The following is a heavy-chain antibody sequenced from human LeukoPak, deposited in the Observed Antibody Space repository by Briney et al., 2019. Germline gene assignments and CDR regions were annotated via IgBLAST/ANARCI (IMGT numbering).Heavy chain of an antibody. CDR1: GVSISSSNSY. CDR3: ARDWYDNSDAFDI. V-gene: IGHV4-39*02. J-gene: IGHJ3*02. D-gene: IGHD3-9*01. CDR2: IYYSGHT. Sequence: SETLSLTCTVSGVSISSSNSYWGWIRQPPGKGLEWIGSIYYSGHTYYNASLKSQVSISIDTSKNQFSLRLTSVTAADTAVYYCARDWYDNSDAFDIWGQGTMVTVSS.